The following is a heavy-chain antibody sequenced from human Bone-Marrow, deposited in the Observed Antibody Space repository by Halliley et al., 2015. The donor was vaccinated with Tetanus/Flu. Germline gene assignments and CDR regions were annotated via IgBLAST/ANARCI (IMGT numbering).Heavy chain of an antibody. CDR2: VYPSGTT. J-gene: IGHJ3*01. CDR3: ARRDTVDAFDV. D-gene: IGHD5-18*01. V-gene: IGHV4-59*01. Sequence: EGIAYVYPSGTTDHNPSLKSRVPISVDTSKNQFSLKLSSVTAADTAVYYCARRDTVDAFDVWGQGAMVTVSS.